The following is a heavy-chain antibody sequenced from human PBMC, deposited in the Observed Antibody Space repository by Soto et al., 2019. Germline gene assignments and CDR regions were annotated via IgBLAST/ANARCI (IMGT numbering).Heavy chain of an antibody. J-gene: IGHJ4*02. CDR3: ASIAAPGTTHFDF. V-gene: IGHV4-39*01. D-gene: IGHD6-13*01. CDR1: GGSISSGGYY. Sequence: SETLSLTCTVSGGSISSGGYYWSWIRQHPGKGLEWIGNIYYSGNTFYNPSLKSRVTISVDTSKNQFYLHLSSVTAADTAIFYCASIAAPGTTHFDFWGQGTLVTVSS. CDR2: IYYSGNT.